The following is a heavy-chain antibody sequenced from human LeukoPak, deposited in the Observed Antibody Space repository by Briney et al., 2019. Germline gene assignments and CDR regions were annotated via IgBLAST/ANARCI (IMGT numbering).Heavy chain of an antibody. CDR3: VSTATFDY. CDR2: IKQDGSER. CDR1: GFTFSNYW. Sequence: GGSLRLSCAVSGFTFSNYWMSWVRQAPGKGLEWVANIKQDGSERYYADSVKGRFTISRDNAKNLLSLEMNSLRVEDTAIYYCVSTATFDYWGQGTLVTVSS. V-gene: IGHV3-7*03. D-gene: IGHD5-12*01. J-gene: IGHJ4*02.